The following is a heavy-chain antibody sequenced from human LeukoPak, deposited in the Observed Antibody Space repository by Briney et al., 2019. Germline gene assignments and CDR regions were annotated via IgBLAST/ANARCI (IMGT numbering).Heavy chain of an antibody. CDR3: ARELYYVSSGYVGY. D-gene: IGHD3-22*01. Sequence: GGSLRLSCAASGFTFSDYYMNWIRQAPGKGLEWVSYISSSGSTIYYADSVKGRFTISRDNAKNSLYLQMNSLRAEDTAVYYCARELYYVSSGYVGYWGQGTLVTVSS. J-gene: IGHJ4*02. CDR1: GFTFSDYY. CDR2: ISSSGSTI. V-gene: IGHV3-11*01.